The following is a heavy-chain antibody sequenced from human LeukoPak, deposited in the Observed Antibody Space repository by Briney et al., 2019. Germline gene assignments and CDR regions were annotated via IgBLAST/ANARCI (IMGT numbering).Heavy chain of an antibody. CDR1: GGTISTYA. D-gene: IGHD2-2*01. V-gene: IGHV1-69*04. J-gene: IGHJ5*02. CDR3: ARRDCSSTSCLSENWFDP. CDR2: IIPILGIA. Sequence: SVLVTSKASGGTISTYAISWVRQAPGQGLEWRGRIIPILGIANYAQKFQGRVTITADKSTSTAYMELSSLRSEDTAVYYCARRDCSSTSCLSENWFDPWGQGTLVTVSS.